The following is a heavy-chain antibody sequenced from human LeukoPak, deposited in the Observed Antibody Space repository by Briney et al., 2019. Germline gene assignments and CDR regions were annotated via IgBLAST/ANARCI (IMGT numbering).Heavy chain of an antibody. J-gene: IGHJ3*02. Sequence: GGSLRLSCAASGFVLSGYWMSWVRQAPGKGLEWVANIKQDGSEKYYVDSVKGRSTISRDNAKNSLYLQMNSLRAEDTAMYYCARTDAFDIWGQGTLVTVSS. CDR3: ARTDAFDI. CDR1: GFVLSGYW. CDR2: IKQDGSEK. V-gene: IGHV3-7*01.